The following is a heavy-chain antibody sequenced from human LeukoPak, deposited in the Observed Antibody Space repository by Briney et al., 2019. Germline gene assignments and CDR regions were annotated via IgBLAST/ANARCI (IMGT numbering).Heavy chain of an antibody. CDR3: ARDQFYAFDI. V-gene: IGHV3-7*01. Sequence: GGSLRLSCAASGFTFSSYWMTWVRQAPGKGLEWVANIKQDGSEMYYVDSVKGRFIISRDNAKNSLFLQMNSLRAEDTAVYYCARDQFYAFDIWGQGTMVTVSS. CDR1: GFTFSSYW. J-gene: IGHJ3*02. CDR2: IKQDGSEM.